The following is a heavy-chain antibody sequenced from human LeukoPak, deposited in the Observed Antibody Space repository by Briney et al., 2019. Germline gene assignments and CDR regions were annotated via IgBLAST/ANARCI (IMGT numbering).Heavy chain of an antibody. CDR1: SGSVSNSHYY. V-gene: IGHV4-39*07. Sequence: SETLSLTCTVSSGSVSNSHYYWAWVRQPPGKGLEWLGSIFYSGNTHYNSSLKSPVTISIDTSKNQFSLKVSSVTAADTAIYYCARDLSFDWFPYYFDYWGQGILVTVSS. J-gene: IGHJ4*02. D-gene: IGHD3-9*01. CDR3: ARDLSFDWFPYYFDY. CDR2: IFYSGNT.